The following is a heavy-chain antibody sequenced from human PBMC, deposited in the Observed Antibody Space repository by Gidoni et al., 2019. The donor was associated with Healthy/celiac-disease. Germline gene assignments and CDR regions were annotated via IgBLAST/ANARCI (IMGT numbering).Heavy chain of an antibody. Sequence: QVQLQQWGAGLLKPSETLSLTCAVYGGSFSGYYWSWLRQPPGKGLEWIGEINHSGSTNYNPSLKSRVTISVDTSKNQFSLKLSSVTAADTAVYYCARVLLWFRELDWSNWFDPWGQGTLVTVSS. J-gene: IGHJ5*02. CDR3: ARVLLWFRELDWSNWFDP. D-gene: IGHD3-10*01. CDR2: INHSGST. V-gene: IGHV4-34*01. CDR1: GGSFSGYY.